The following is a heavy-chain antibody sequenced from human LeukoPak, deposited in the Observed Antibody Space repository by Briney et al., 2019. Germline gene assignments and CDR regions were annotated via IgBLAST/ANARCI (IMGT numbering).Heavy chain of an antibody. J-gene: IGHJ4*02. CDR3: ARTGDSGYDFFDY. V-gene: IGHV4-34*01. D-gene: IGHD5-12*01. CDR1: GESFSGYY. CDR2: INHSGST. Sequence: PSETLSLTCAVYGESFSGYYWSWIRQPPGKGLEWIGEINHSGSTNYNPSLKSRVTISVDTSKNQFSLKLSSVTAADTAVYYCARTGDSGYDFFDYWGQGTLVTVSS.